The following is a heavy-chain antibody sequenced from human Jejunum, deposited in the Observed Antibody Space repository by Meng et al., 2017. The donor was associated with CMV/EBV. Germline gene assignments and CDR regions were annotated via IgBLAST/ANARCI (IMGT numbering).Heavy chain of an antibody. J-gene: IGHJ4*02. Sequence: SCAASGFTFSTYTMHWVRQAPGKGLEWVAVISYDDGSNYFYADSVKGRFTISRDNSKNTLYLQMNSLRAEDTAVYYCARKSIDYWGQGTLVTVSS. V-gene: IGHV3-30-3*01. CDR3: ARKSIDY. CDR1: GFTFSTYT. CDR2: ISYDDGSNY.